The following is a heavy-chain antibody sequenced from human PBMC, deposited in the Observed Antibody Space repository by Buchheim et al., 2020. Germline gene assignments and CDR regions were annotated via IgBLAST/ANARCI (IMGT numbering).Heavy chain of an antibody. CDR2: MSGSGGST. J-gene: IGHJ6*02. Sequence: EVHLLESGGDLVQPGGSLRLSCAASGFTFSSYAMSWVRQAPGKGLEWVSSMSGSGGSTYYADSVKGRFTILRENSKNTLYLQMISLRAEDTAVYYCAKVVGSSGSGGYYYYGMDVWGQGTT. CDR1: GFTFSSYA. V-gene: IGHV3-23*01. CDR3: AKVVGSSGSGGYYYYGMDV. D-gene: IGHD6-19*01.